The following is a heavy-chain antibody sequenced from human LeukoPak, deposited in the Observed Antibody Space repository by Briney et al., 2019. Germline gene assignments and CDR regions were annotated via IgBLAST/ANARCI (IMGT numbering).Heavy chain of an antibody. CDR3: ARHATYYDLDY. CDR2: IYYSGST. Sequence: SETLSLTCTVSGGSISSYYWSWIRQPPGKGLEWIGYIYYSGSTNYNPSLKSRVTIPVDTSKNQFSLKLSSVTAADTAVYYCARHATYYDLDYWGQGTLVTVSS. J-gene: IGHJ4*02. CDR1: GGSISSYY. D-gene: IGHD3-22*01. V-gene: IGHV4-59*08.